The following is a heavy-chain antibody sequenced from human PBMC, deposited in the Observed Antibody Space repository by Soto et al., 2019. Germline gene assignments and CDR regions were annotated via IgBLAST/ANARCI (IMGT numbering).Heavy chain of an antibody. D-gene: IGHD2-2*01. V-gene: IGHV4-31*03. CDR3: AKGGTSSQWFDP. CDR2: ISDSGIT. Sequence: QVRLQESGPGLVKPSQTLSLTCTVSGASISAPESYWSWIRQHPERGLEWIGYISDSGITNYSLSLRSRVTISADTSKRQFSLNLSSVTAADTALYYCAKGGTSSQWFDPWGQGTLVTVSS. J-gene: IGHJ5*02. CDR1: GASISAPESY.